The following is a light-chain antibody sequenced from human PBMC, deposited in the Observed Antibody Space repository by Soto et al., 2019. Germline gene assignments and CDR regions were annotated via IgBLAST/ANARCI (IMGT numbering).Light chain of an antibody. CDR3: QQYNNWPLT. CDR1: QSVDIN. V-gene: IGKV3-15*01. Sequence: EIVLTQSPATLSVSPGERVTLSCRASQSVDINLAWYQQKPGQAPRLLIYGASTRATDMSGTFSGRGSGTEFTLTINNLRPEDFAVYYCQQYNNWPLTFGGGTKVDIK. J-gene: IGKJ4*01. CDR2: GAS.